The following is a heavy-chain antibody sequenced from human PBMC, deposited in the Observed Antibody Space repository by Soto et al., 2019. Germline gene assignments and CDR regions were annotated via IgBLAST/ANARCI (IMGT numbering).Heavy chain of an antibody. CDR3: ARVIYDILTGYFDY. CDR1: GFTFSSYW. J-gene: IGHJ4*02. CDR2: IKQDGSEK. V-gene: IGHV3-7*01. D-gene: IGHD3-9*01. Sequence: GGSLRLSCAASGFTFSSYWMSWVRQAPGKGLEWVANIKQDGSEKYYVDSVKGRFTISRDNAKNSLYLQMNSLRAEDTAVYSCARVIYDILTGYFDYWGQGTLVTVSS.